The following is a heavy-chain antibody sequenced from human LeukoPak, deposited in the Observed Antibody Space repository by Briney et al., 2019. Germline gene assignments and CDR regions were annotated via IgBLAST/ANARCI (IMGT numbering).Heavy chain of an antibody. Sequence: GGSLRLSCVASGFAFRNYWMYWVRQGPGKGLVWLSRINPDGSTTTYADSVKGRSTISRDNSKNTLYLQMNSLRAEDTAIYYCAKAIYAYSSGWYGAFDYWGQGTLVTVSS. CDR1: GFAFRNYW. V-gene: IGHV3-74*01. CDR3: AKAIYAYSSGWYGAFDY. J-gene: IGHJ4*02. D-gene: IGHD6-19*01. CDR2: INPDGSTT.